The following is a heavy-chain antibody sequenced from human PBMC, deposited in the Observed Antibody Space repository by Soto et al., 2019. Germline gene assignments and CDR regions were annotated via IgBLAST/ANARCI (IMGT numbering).Heavy chain of an antibody. CDR2: IYSGGST. CDR1: GFTVSSNY. J-gene: IGHJ4*02. Sequence: GSLRLSGAAAGFTVSSNYMSWVRQDPGKGLEWVSVIYSGGSTYYADSVKGRFTISRDNSKNTLYLQMDSLRAEDTAVYYCAREYSSSWYSFFDYWGQGTLVTVSS. CDR3: AREYSSSWYSFFDY. V-gene: IGHV3-53*01. D-gene: IGHD6-13*01.